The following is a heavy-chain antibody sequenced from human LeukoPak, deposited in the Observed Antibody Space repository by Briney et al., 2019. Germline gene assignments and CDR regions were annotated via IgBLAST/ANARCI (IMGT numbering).Heavy chain of an antibody. CDR2: INHSGST. CDR3: ARRKGIAAQHAPRRVRFNWFDP. J-gene: IGHJ5*02. D-gene: IGHD6-6*01. V-gene: IGHV4-34*01. CDR1: GGSFSGYY. Sequence: SETLSLTCAVYGGSFSGYYWSWIRQPPGKGLEWIGEINHSGSTNYNPSLKSRVTISVDTSKNQYSLKLSSVTAADTAVYYCARRKGIAAQHAPRRVRFNWFDPWGQGTLVTVSS.